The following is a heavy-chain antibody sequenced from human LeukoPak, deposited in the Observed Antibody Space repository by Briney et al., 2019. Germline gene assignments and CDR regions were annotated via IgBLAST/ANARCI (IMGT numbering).Heavy chain of an antibody. D-gene: IGHD6-13*01. CDR3: ARGGTIAAAGNA. Sequence: NPGGSLRLSCAASGFTFSSYSMNWVRQAPGKGLEWVSSISSSSSYIYYADSVKGRFTISRDNAKNSLYLQINSLRAEDTAVYYCARGGTIAAAGNAWGQGTLVTVSS. J-gene: IGHJ4*02. CDR2: ISSSSSYI. V-gene: IGHV3-21*01. CDR1: GFTFSSYS.